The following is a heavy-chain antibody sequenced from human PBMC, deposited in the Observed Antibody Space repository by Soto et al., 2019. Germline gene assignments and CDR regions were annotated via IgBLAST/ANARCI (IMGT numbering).Heavy chain of an antibody. CDR2: IRSKTSGGTA. D-gene: IGHD1-26*01. J-gene: IGHJ4*02. Sequence: EVQLLESGGGLVRPGESLRLSCAASGFTFSGAWMNWVRQPPGKGLEWVGLIRSKTSGGTADYAAPVKGRFTVSRDDSKNTLYLQMNSLKTEDTAMYYCTWKGATFDYWGQGTLVTVSS. V-gene: IGHV3-15*01. CDR1: GFTFSGAW. CDR3: TWKGATFDY.